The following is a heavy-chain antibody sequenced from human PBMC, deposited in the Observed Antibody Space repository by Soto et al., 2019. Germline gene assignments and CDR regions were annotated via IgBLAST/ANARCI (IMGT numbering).Heavy chain of an antibody. Sequence: SETLSLTCAVYGGSFSGYYWSWIRQPPGKGLERIGEINHSGSTNYNPSLKSRVAVSLDTSKNQFSLKLSSVTAADTATYYCAKSYGDYGNDALDIWGQGTMVTVSS. V-gene: IGHV4-34*01. CDR3: AKSYGDYGNDALDI. CDR2: INHSGST. J-gene: IGHJ3*02. D-gene: IGHD4-17*01. CDR1: GGSFSGYY.